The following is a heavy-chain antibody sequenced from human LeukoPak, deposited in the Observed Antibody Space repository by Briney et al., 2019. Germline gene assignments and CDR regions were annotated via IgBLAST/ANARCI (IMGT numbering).Heavy chain of an antibody. D-gene: IGHD3-10*01. Sequence: GGSLRLSCAASGFTFSSYWMSWVRQAPGKGLEWVANIKEDGSGEYYVDSVKGRFTISRDNSKDTLYLQMNSLRAEDTAVYYCAKAYYYGSGSFYIGLDYWGQGTLVTVSS. CDR3: AKAYYYGSGSFYIGLDY. CDR1: GFTFSSYW. V-gene: IGHV3-7*03. J-gene: IGHJ4*02. CDR2: IKEDGSGE.